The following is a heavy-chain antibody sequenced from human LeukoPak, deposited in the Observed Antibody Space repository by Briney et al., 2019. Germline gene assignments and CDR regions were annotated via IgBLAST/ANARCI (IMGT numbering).Heavy chain of an antibody. D-gene: IGHD2-21*02. CDR3: ASSNCGGDCDSSY. V-gene: IGHV1-69*05. CDR1: GGTFSSYA. CDR2: IIPIFGTA. J-gene: IGHJ4*02. Sequence: SVKVSCKASGGTFSSYAISWVRQAPGQGLEWMGRIIPIFGTANYAQKFQGRVTITTDESTSTAYMELSSLRAEDTAVYYCASSNCGGDCDSSYWGQGTLVTVSS.